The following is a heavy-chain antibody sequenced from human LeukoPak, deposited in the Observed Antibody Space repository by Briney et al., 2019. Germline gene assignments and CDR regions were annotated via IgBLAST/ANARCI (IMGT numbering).Heavy chain of an antibody. J-gene: IGHJ4*02. V-gene: IGHV1-8*03. D-gene: IGHD3-22*01. Sequence: ASVKVSCKACGYIFTSYDISWVRQATGQGLEWMGWMNPNSGLTVYAQKFQGRVTITRNTSISTACMELSSLRSEDTAAYYCAREDYYDSGSNDYWGQGTLVTVSS. CDR1: GYIFTSYD. CDR2: MNPNSGLT. CDR3: AREDYYDSGSNDY.